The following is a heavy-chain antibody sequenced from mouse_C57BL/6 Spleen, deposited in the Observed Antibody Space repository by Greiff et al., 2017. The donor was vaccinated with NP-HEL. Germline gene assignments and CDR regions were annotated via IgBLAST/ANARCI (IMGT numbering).Heavy chain of an antibody. CDR1: GYTFTSYG. V-gene: IGHV1-81*01. J-gene: IGHJ2*01. Sequence: VQLMESGAELARPGASVKLSCKASGYTFTSYGISWVKQRTGQGLEWIGEIYPRSGNTYYNEKFKGKATLTADKSSSTAYMELRSLTSEDSAVYFCARRGSSGYFDYWGQGTTLTVSS. D-gene: IGHD3-2*02. CDR3: ARRGSSGYFDY. CDR2: IYPRSGNT.